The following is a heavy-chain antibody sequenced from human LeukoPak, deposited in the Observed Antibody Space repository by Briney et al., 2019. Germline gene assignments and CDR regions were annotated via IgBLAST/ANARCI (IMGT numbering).Heavy chain of an antibody. J-gene: IGHJ5*02. Sequence: PSETLSLTCTVSGYSISSGYYWGWIRQPPGKGLEWIGSIYHSGSTYYNPSLKSRVTISVDTSKNQFSLKLSSVTAADTAVYYCARSGRYGWFDPWGQGTLVTVSS. CDR2: IYHSGST. CDR3: ARSGRYGWFDP. V-gene: IGHV4-38-2*02. D-gene: IGHD3-9*01. CDR1: GYSISSGYY.